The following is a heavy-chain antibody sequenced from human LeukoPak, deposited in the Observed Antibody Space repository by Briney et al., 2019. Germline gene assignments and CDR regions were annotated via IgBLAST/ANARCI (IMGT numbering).Heavy chain of an antibody. V-gene: IGHV3-30*03. J-gene: IGHJ4*02. CDR1: GFTFSSYG. Sequence: GRSLRLSCAASGFTFSSYGMHWVRQAPGKGLEWVAVISYDGSNKYYADSVKGRFTISRDNAKNTLYLQMNSLRAEDTAVYYCARPDGRDGYTIWGQGTLVTVSS. CDR2: ISYDGSNK. D-gene: IGHD5-24*01. CDR3: ARPDGRDGYTI.